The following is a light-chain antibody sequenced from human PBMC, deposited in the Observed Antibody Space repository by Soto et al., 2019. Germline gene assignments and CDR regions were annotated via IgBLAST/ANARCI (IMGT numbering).Light chain of an antibody. Sequence: DIQMTQSPSTLSASVGDRVTITCRASQSISSWLAWYQQKPGKAPKLMIYDASSLESGVPSRFSGSGSGTEFTLTISSLQPDDFATYYCNQYNSYIEYTFGQGTKMEIK. CDR1: QSISSW. CDR3: NQYNSYIEYT. V-gene: IGKV1-5*01. CDR2: DAS. J-gene: IGKJ2*01.